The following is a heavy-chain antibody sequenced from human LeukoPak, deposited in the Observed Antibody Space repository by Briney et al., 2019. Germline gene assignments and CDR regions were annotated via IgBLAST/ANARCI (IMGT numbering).Heavy chain of an antibody. Sequence: GGSLRLSCAASGFTVSSNYMSWVRQAPGKGLEWVAMISHDGSEQYYLDSVKGRFTISRGNAKNSLFLEMNSLRAEDTAMYYCARGSGRQQLDQNYWGQGSMVTVSS. CDR1: GFTVSSNY. CDR2: ISHDGSEQ. D-gene: IGHD6-13*01. CDR3: ARGSGRQQLDQNY. J-gene: IGHJ4*02. V-gene: IGHV3-7*01.